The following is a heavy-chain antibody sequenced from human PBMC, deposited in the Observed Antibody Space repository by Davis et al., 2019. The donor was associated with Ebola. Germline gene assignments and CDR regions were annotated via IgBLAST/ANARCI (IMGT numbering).Heavy chain of an antibody. J-gene: IGHJ6*02. CDR1: GFTFSSYA. CDR3: ARERNYGNYYYGMDV. V-gene: IGHV3-64D*08. CDR2: ISSNGGST. Sequence: PGGSLRLSCSASGFTFSSYAMHWVRQAPGKGLEYVSAISSNGGSTYYADSVKGRFTISRDNSKNTLYLQMSSLRAEDTAVYYCARERNYGNYYYGMDVWGQGTTVTVSS. D-gene: IGHD1-7*01.